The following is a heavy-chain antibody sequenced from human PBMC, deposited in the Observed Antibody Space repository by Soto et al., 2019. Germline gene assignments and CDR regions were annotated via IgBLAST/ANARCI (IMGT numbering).Heavy chain of an antibody. CDR2: IYYSGST. Sequence: SETLSLTCTVSGGSISSGGYYWSWIRQHPGKGLEWIGYIYYSGSTYYNPSLKSRVTISVDTSKNQFSLKLSSVTAADTAVYYCARAPTYYYDSSGYYPTFDYWGQGTLVTVSS. J-gene: IGHJ4*02. CDR1: GGSISSGGYY. CDR3: ARAPTYYYDSSGYYPTFDY. V-gene: IGHV4-31*03. D-gene: IGHD3-22*01.